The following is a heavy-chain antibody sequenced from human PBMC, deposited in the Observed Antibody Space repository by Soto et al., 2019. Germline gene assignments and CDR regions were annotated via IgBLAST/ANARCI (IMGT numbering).Heavy chain of an antibody. CDR1: GFTFSSYA. D-gene: IGHD2-2*03. Sequence: EVQLLESGGGLVQPGGSLRLSCAASGFTFSSYAMSWVRQAPGKGLEWVSAISGSGGSTYYADSVKGRFTISRDNSKNTLYLQMKSLRAEDTDVYYCARGRDRGYCSSTSCPYYYYYYGMDVWGQGTTVTVSS. J-gene: IGHJ6*02. CDR3: ARGRDRGYCSSTSCPYYYYYYGMDV. V-gene: IGHV3-23*01. CDR2: ISGSGGST.